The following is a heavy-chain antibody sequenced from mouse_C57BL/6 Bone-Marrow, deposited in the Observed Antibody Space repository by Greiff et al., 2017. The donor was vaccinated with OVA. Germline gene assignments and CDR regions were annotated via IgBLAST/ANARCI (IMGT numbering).Heavy chain of an antibody. CDR3: ARRDYGSSPSYAMDY. D-gene: IGHD1-1*01. Sequence: QVQLQQPGAELVRPGTSVKLSCKASGYNFTSYWMHWVKQRPGQGLEWIGVIDPSDSYTNYNQKFKGKATLTVDTSSSTAYMQLSSLTSEDSAVYYCARRDYGSSPSYAMDYWGQGTSVTVSS. CDR2: IDPSDSYT. V-gene: IGHV1-59*01. J-gene: IGHJ4*01. CDR1: GYNFTSYW.